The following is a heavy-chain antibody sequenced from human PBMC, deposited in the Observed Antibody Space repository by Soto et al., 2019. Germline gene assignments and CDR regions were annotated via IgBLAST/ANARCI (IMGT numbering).Heavy chain of an antibody. D-gene: IGHD5-12*01. V-gene: IGHV3-11*06. CDR3: VRDRGYSGYTF. J-gene: IGHJ4*02. CDR2: ITSSSSNFT. CDR1: GFAFSDYY. Sequence: GGSLRLSCEASGFAFSDYYMSFIRQSPGKGLEWVAYITSSSSNFTNYADSVRGRFTISRDNARNSVSLQMNSLRPEDTAVYYCVRDRGYSGYTFWGQGTQVTVSS.